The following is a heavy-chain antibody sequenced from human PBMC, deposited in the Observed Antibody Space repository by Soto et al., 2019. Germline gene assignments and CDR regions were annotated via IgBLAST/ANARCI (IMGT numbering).Heavy chain of an antibody. CDR1: GGSISSYY. J-gene: IGHJ5*02. Sequence: PSETLSLTCTVSGGSISSYYWSWIRQPPGKGLEWIGYIYYSGSTNYNPSLKSRVTISVDTSKNQFSLNLKSVTAADSAVYYCARVPTNIVVLTRIPGLFRPWGQGSLVTVAA. CDR3: ARVPTNIVVLTRIPGLFRP. V-gene: IGHV4-59*12. D-gene: IGHD2-21*01. CDR2: IYYSGST.